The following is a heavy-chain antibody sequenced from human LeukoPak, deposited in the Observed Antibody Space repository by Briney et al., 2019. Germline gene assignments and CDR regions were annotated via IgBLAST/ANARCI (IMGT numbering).Heavy chain of an antibody. J-gene: IGHJ4*02. D-gene: IGHD1-26*01. CDR1: GFTSSSYG. V-gene: IGHV3-30*02. CDR2: IRYDGSNK. Sequence: GRSLRLSCAASGFTSSSYGMHWVRQAPGKGLEWVAFIRYDGSNKYYADSVKGRFTISRDNSKNTLYLQMNSLRAEDTAVYYCAKDQVGARPTPDYWGQGTLVTVSS. CDR3: AKDQVGARPTPDY.